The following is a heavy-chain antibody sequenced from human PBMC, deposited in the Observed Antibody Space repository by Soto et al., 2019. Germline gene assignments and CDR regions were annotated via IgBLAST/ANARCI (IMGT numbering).Heavy chain of an antibody. CDR2: ISGRGGDST. CDR1: GFTFISNA. V-gene: IGHV3-23*01. CDR3: RKYCSSTSCYSYYAMDV. J-gene: IGHJ6*01. Sequence: EVQLLESGGGLVQPGGSLRVSCAASGFTFISNAMGWVRQAPGKGLEWVSAISGRGGDSTYYADSVKGRFTISRDNSKNTLYLQMNSLRADDTAIYYCRKYCSSTSCYSYYAMDVWGQGTTVTVSS. D-gene: IGHD2-2*01.